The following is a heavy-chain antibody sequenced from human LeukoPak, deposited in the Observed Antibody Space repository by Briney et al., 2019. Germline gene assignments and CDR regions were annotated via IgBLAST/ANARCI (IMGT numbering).Heavy chain of an antibody. J-gene: IGHJ4*02. D-gene: IGHD2-2*01. Sequence: SEILSLTCAVYGGSFSGYYWSWIRQPPGKGLEWIGEINHSGSTNYNPSLKSRVTISVDTSKNQFSLKLSSVTAADTAVYYCARGRDLVVVPAAATLGFDYWGQGTLVTVSS. CDR2: INHSGST. CDR1: GGSFSGYY. V-gene: IGHV4-34*01. CDR3: ARGRDLVVVPAAATLGFDY.